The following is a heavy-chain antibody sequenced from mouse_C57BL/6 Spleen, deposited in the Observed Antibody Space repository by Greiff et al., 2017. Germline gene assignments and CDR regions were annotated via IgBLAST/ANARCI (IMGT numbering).Heavy chain of an antibody. CDR3: ARLLRPDWYFDV. CDR1: GYTFTSYW. CDR2: IDPSDSYT. D-gene: IGHD1-2*01. V-gene: IGHV1-59*01. Sequence: QVQLQQPGAELVRPGTSVKLSCKASGYTFTSYWMHWVKQRPGQGLEWIGVIDPSDSYTNSNQKFKGKATLTVDTSSSTAYMQLSSLTSEDSAVYYCARLLRPDWYFDVWGTGTTVTVSS. J-gene: IGHJ1*03.